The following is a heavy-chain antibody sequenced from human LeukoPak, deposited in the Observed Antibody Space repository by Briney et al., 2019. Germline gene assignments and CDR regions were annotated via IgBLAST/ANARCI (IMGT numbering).Heavy chain of an antibody. J-gene: IGHJ4*02. CDR2: ISGSGGSGSGGRI. D-gene: IGHD3-10*01. Sequence: PGGSLRLSCAASGFTVSSYGLSWVRQAPGKGLEWVSSISGSGGSGSGGRIYYRDSVKGRFTISRDNSKNTLYLQMNSLRAEDTAVYYCARAGFTFSDYFGSFFDYWGQGTLVTVSS. CDR3: ARAGFTFSDYFGSFFDY. CDR1: GFTVSSYG. V-gene: IGHV3-23*01.